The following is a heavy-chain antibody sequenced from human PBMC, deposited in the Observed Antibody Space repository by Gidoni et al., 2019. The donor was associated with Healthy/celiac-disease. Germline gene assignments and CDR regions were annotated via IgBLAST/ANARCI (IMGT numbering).Heavy chain of an antibody. D-gene: IGHD3-3*01. J-gene: IGHJ6*02. CDR3: ARDRVTIFGGGYYYYGMDV. CDR1: GFNVSSNY. CDR2: IYSGGST. Sequence: EVQLVESGGGLVQPGGSLRLSCAAAGFNVSSNYVRWVRQAPGKGLEWVSVIYSGGSTSYADAVKGRFTISRDNSKNTLYLQMNSLRAEDTAVYYCARDRVTIFGGGYYYYGMDVWGQGTTVTVSS. V-gene: IGHV3-66*02.